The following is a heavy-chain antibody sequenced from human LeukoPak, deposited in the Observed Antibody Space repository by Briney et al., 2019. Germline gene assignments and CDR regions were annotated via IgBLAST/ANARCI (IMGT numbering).Heavy chain of an antibody. D-gene: IGHD4-17*01. CDR1: GLTVSSKY. J-gene: IGHJ4*02. V-gene: IGHV3-53*01. CDR2: MYNNGNT. Sequence: GGSLRLSCAASGLTVSSKYMSWVRQAPGKGLEWVSVMYNNGNTNYADSVKGRFTISRDNAMNTLYLQMNSLRPEDTAVYYCARVGGDRVAYWGQGTLVTVSS. CDR3: ARVGGDRVAY.